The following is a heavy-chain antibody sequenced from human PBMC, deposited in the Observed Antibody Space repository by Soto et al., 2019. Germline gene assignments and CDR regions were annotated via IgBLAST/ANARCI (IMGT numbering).Heavy chain of an antibody. CDR3: AGQYSSSSVEF. CDR2: ISSGAITI. CDR1: GFTFSDYY. V-gene: IGHV3-11*01. D-gene: IGHD6-6*01. J-gene: IGHJ4*02. Sequence: LRLSCAASGFTFSDYYMNWIRQAPGKGLEWVSYISSGAITIYYADSVKGRFTISRDNAKNSLYLQMNSLRAEDTAVYYCAGQYSSSSVEFWGQGTLVTVSS.